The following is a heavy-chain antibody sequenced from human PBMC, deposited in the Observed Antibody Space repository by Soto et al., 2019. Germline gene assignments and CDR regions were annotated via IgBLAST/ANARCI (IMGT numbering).Heavy chain of an antibody. CDR2: IYRGGNT. J-gene: IGHJ4*02. CDR1: VLTVSTNY. V-gene: IGHV3-53*01. Sequence: WRSLRLSCSASVLTVSTNYMTWFRQAPGKGLEWVSVIYRGGNTYHADSVQGRFSISRDNSKNTVDLQMNNLRAKDTAMYYCASVGYCSTTTCPPAWGQGTLVTVSS. CDR3: ASVGYCSTTTCPPA. D-gene: IGHD2-2*01.